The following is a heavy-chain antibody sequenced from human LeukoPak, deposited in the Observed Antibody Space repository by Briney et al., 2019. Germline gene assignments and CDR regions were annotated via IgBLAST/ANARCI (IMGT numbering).Heavy chain of an antibody. CDR3: ARKNTARLYYYYGMDV. V-gene: IGHV1-18*01. J-gene: IGHJ6*02. D-gene: IGHD6-6*01. CDR2: ISAYNGNT. Sequence: ASVTVSCKASGYTFTSYGISWVRQAPGQGLEWMGWISAYNGNTNYAQKLQGRVTMTTDTSTSTAYMELRSLRSDDTAVYYCARKNTARLYYYYGMDVWGQGTTVTVSS. CDR1: GYTFTSYG.